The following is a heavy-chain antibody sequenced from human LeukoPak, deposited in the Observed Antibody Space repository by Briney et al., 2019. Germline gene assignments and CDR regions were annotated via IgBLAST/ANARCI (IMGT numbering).Heavy chain of an antibody. V-gene: IGHV4-59*01. D-gene: IGHD5-12*01. Sequence: SETLSLTCTVSGGSISSYYWSWIRQPPGKGQEWIGYIYYSGSTNYNPSLKSRVTISVDTSKNQFSLKLSSVTAADTAVYYCAREGSGFEWGNYFDYWGQGTLVTVSS. CDR3: AREGSGFEWGNYFDY. J-gene: IGHJ4*02. CDR2: IYYSGST. CDR1: GGSISSYY.